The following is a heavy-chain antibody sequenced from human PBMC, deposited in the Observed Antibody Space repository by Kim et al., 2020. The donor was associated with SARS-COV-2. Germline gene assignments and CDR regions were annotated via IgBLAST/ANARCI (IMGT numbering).Heavy chain of an antibody. J-gene: IGHJ4*02. D-gene: IGHD4-17*01. CDR3: AREEDDFGANSGYFDY. V-gene: IGHV3-66*01. Sequence: GGSLRLSCAASGFTVSSNFMSWVRQAPGKGLEWVSVIYSGGTERYAESVKGRFTISRDYSKNTVYLQMNRMRVEDTGIYYCAREEDDFGANSGYFDYWGQGILDNVSS. CDR1: GFTVSSNF. CDR2: IYSGGTE.